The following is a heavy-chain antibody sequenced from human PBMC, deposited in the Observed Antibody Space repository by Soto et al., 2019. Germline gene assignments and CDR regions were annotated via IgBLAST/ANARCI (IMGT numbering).Heavy chain of an antibody. V-gene: IGHV1-69*08. CDR3: AREESVGATYYGMDV. J-gene: IGHJ6*02. CDR2: IIPILGIA. D-gene: IGHD1-26*01. Sequence: QVQLVQSGAEVKKPGSSVKVSCKASGGTFSSYTISWVRQAPGQGLEWMGRIIPILGIANYAQKFQGRVTITADKSPSTAYMELSSLRSEDTAVYYCAREESVGATYYGMDVWGQGTTVTVSS. CDR1: GGTFSSYT.